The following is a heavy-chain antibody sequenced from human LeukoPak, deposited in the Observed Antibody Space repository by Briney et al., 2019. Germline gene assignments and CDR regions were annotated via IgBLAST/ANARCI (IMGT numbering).Heavy chain of an antibody. Sequence: SETLSLTCAVYGGSFSGYYWSWIRQHPGKGPEWIGYIYYSGSTYYNPSLKSRVTISVDTSKNQFSLKLSSVTAADTAVYYCARVRDIVDLWGQGTLVTVSS. CDR2: IYYSGST. J-gene: IGHJ5*02. CDR1: GGSFSGYY. D-gene: IGHD2-15*01. CDR3: ARVRDIVDL. V-gene: IGHV4-31*11.